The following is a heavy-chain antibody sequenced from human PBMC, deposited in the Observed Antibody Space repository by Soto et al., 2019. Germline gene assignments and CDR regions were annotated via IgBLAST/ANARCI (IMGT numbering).Heavy chain of an antibody. J-gene: IGHJ4*02. CDR1: GASISDYF. D-gene: IGHD2-21*02. Sequence: SETLSLTWTVAGASISDYFWRWIRQPPGKGLEWIGYFYYGETTNKKSSLNSRFTVSVDTSKSQFSLKVTSVTTADTAVYYCARGTYCGSDCYWTLDYWGQGKMVTVSS. CDR2: FYYGETT. V-gene: IGHV4-59*01. CDR3: ARGTYCGSDCYWTLDY.